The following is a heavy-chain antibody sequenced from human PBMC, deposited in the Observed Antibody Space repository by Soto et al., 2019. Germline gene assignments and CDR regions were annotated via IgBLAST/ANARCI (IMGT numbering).Heavy chain of an antibody. CDR2: INPSGDST. CDR3: ARGPTTGTTKDWFDP. D-gene: IGHD4-17*01. V-gene: IGHV1-46*01. Sequence: QVQLVQSGAEVKKPRASVKVSCKASGYTFTSYYIHWVRQAPGQGLEWMGIINPSGDSTNYAQKFQGRVSMXXDXSXXTVYMELSSLRSEDTAVYYCARGPTTGTTKDWFDPWGQGTLVSVSS. CDR1: GYTFTSYY. J-gene: IGHJ5*02.